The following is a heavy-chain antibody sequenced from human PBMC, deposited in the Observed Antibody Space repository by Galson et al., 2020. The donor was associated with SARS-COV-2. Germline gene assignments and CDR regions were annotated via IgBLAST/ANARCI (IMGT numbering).Heavy chain of an antibody. V-gene: IGHV4-59*01. CDR1: GGSISSYY. J-gene: IGHJ6*03. Sequence: SETLSLTCTVSGGSISSYYWSWIRQPPGKGLEWIGYIYYSGSTNYNPSLKSRVTISVDTSKNQFSLKLSSVTAADTVVYYCARESRYCSSTSCHDGNYYYYMDVWGKGTTVTVSS. CDR3: ARESRYCSSTSCHDGNYYYYMDV. D-gene: IGHD2-2*01. CDR2: IYYSGST.